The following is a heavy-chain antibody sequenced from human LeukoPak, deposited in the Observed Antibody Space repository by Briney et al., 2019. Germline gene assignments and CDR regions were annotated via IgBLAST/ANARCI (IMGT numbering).Heavy chain of an antibody. CDR3: ARVDRVEEQLYYYYYMDV. CDR1: GFTFSSYG. Sequence: GGSLRLSCVASGFTFSSYGMSWVRQAPGKGLVWVSRINSDGSSTSYADSVKGRFTISRDNAKNTLYLQMNSLRAEDTAVYYCARVDRVEEQLYYYYYMDVWGKGTTVTVSS. D-gene: IGHD1/OR15-1a*01. CDR2: INSDGSST. J-gene: IGHJ6*03. V-gene: IGHV3-74*01.